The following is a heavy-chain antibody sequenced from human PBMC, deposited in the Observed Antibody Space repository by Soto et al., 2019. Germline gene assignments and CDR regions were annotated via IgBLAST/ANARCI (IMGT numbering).Heavy chain of an antibody. J-gene: IGHJ6*02. V-gene: IGHV5-51*01. D-gene: IGHD3-9*01. CDR3: ARHAPPYYDILTGYPPYGMDV. CDR1: GDSFTSYW. CDR2: IYPRDSDT. Sequence: GESLKISWKGAGDSFTSYWIGWVRQMPGKGLERVGTIYPRDSDTRYSPSFQGQVTISADKSISTAYLQWSSPKASDTAMYYCARHAPPYYDILTGYPPYGMDVWGQGTTVTVSS.